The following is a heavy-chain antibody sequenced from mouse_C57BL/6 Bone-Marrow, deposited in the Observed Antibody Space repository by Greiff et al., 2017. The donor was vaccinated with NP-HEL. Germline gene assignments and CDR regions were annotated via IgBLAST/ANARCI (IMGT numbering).Heavy chain of an antibody. CDR1: GFSLTSYG. V-gene: IGHV2-2*01. J-gene: IGHJ4*01. CDR3: AIYYYGSSYDAMDY. D-gene: IGHD1-1*01. CDR2: IWSGGST. Sequence: QVQLKESGPGLVQPSQSLSITCTVSGFSLTSYGVHWVRQSPGKGLEWLGVIWSGGSTDYNAAFISRLSISKDNSKSQVFFKMNSLQADDTAIYYCAIYYYGSSYDAMDYWGQGTSVTVSS.